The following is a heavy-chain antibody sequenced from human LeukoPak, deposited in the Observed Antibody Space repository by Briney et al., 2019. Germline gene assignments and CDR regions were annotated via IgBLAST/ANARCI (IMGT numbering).Heavy chain of an antibody. CDR2: IYYSGST. V-gene: IGHV4-59*01. Sequence: SETLSLTCTVPGGSISSYYWSWIRQPPGKGLEWIGYIYYSGSTNYNPSLKSRVTISVDTSQNQFSLKLSSVTAADTAVYYCARGNGWVCSSTSCYNWFDPWGQGTLVTVSS. CDR1: GGSISSYY. J-gene: IGHJ5*02. D-gene: IGHD2-2*01. CDR3: ARGNGWVCSSTSCYNWFDP.